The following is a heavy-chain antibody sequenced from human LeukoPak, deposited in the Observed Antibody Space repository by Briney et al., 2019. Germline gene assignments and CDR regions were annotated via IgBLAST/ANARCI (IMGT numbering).Heavy chain of an antibody. CDR1: GYTFTGYY. CDR2: INPNSGGT. V-gene: IGHV1-2*02. D-gene: IGHD6-19*01. J-gene: IGHJ5*02. Sequence: ASVTVSCKASGYTFTGYYMHWVRQAPGQGLEWMGWINPNSGGTNYAQKFQGRVTMTRDTSISTAYMELSRLRSDDTAVYYCAKDDNGWYNWFDPWGQGTLVTVSS. CDR3: AKDDNGWYNWFDP.